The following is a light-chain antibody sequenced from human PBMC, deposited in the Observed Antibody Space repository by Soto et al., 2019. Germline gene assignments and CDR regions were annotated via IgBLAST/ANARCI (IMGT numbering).Light chain of an antibody. J-gene: IGKJ4*01. Sequence: EIVLMQSPGTLSVSPGERAALSCAAHKRPSNNLARTQNKRSQHAPLIIFGASTRATGMPARFSGSGSEAEFALTLSTLQSEDFAVYSCPQYSVWPLTSGGATKVDIK. V-gene: IGKV3D-15*01. CDR3: PQYSVWPLT. CDR2: GAS. CDR1: KRPSNN.